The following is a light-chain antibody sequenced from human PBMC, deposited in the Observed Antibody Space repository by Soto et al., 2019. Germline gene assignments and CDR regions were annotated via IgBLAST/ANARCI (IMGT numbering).Light chain of an antibody. CDR3: QQHNNWPPIT. Sequence: IVMTQSPATLSVSPGERATLSCRTSQSINSNLAWYQQKPGRAPSLLIYGASTRATGIPARFSGSGSGTEFTLTISSLQSEDCAVYYCQQHNNWPPITFGQGTRLEIK. V-gene: IGKV3-15*01. CDR1: QSINSN. CDR2: GAS. J-gene: IGKJ5*01.